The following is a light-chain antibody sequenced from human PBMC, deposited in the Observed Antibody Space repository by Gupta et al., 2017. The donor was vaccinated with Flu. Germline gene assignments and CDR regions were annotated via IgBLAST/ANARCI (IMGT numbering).Light chain of an antibody. J-gene: IGLJ1*01. V-gene: IGLV2-11*01. CDR3: SAQAGGVTCV. CDR2: DVT. Sequence: QSAPTPPRSVSGSPGQSVTISCTGTSSDVGSSNRVSWYKQRPAKAPNRSRDDVTARPSGVPECGAGNKSGNNEVQPIAGLEADDESDEECSAQAGGVTCVFGTGTTVTVL. CDR1: SSDVGSSNR.